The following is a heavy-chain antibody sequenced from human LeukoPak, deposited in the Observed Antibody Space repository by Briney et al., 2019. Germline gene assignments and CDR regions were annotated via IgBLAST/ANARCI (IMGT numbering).Heavy chain of an antibody. CDR2: IYPGDSDT. J-gene: IGHJ4*02. CDR3: ARLSNGDYDGIGGYFDY. V-gene: IGHV5-51*01. CDR1: GYSFTSYW. Sequence: GESLKISCKGSGYSFTSYWIGWVRQMPGKGLEWMGIIYPGDSDTRYSPSFQGQVTISADKSISTAYLQWSSLKASDTAMYYCARLSNGDYDGIGGYFDYWGQGTLVTVSS. D-gene: IGHD4-17*01.